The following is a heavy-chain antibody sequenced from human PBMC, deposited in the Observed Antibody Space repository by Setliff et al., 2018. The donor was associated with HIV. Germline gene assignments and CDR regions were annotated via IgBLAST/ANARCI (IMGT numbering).Heavy chain of an antibody. CDR3: AKQHNSGWYGFDY. J-gene: IGHJ4*02. Sequence: PGGSLRLSCAASGFRFSSCAMSWVRQGPGKGLEWVSAIDSSGGSTYYAASVTGRFTISRDNSKNTLYLQMNSLRGEDTAVYYCAKQHNSGWYGFDYWGQGTLVTVSS. CDR2: IDSSGGST. V-gene: IGHV3-23*01. CDR1: GFRFSSCA. D-gene: IGHD6-19*01.